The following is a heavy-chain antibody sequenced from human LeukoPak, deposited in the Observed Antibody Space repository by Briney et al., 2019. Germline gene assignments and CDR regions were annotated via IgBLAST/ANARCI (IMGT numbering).Heavy chain of an antibody. J-gene: IGHJ3*02. D-gene: IGHD3-22*01. Sequence: GGSLRLSCAASGFTFSSYAMSWVRQAPGKGLEWVSAISGSGGSTYYADSVKGRFTISRDNSKNTLYLQMNSLRAEDTAVYYCAKDRSYYYDSRVGPLPPYDAFDNWGQGTMVTVSS. V-gene: IGHV3-23*01. CDR3: AKDRSYYYDSRVGPLPPYDAFDN. CDR2: ISGSGGST. CDR1: GFTFSSYA.